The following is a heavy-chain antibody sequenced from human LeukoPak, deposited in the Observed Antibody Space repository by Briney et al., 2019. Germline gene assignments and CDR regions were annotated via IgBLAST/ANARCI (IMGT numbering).Heavy chain of an antibody. CDR3: ARDYGSGSYYNCFDY. J-gene: IGHJ4*02. V-gene: IGHV1-46*01. CDR1: GYTFTNYY. D-gene: IGHD3-10*01. CDR2: INPSGGYT. Sequence: ASVKVSCKASGYTFTNYYMHWVRQAPGQGLEWMGIINPSGGYTSYAQKFQDRVTMTRDTSTGTVYMELSSLRSEDTAVYYCARDYGSGSYYNCFDYWGQGTLVTVSS.